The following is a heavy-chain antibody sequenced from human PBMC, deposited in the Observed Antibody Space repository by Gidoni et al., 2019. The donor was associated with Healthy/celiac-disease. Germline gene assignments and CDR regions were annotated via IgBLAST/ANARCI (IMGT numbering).Heavy chain of an antibody. Sequence: QVQLVESGGGVVQPGRSLRLSCAASGFTFSTYAMHWVRQAPGKGLEWVAVISNDGSNKYYADSVKGRFTISRDNSKNTLYLQMNSLRAEDTAVFYCVTGYCSGGNCYLQYIQHWGQGTLVTVSS. CDR3: VTGYCSGGNCYLQYIQH. D-gene: IGHD2-15*01. V-gene: IGHV3-30*01. CDR1: GFTFSTYA. CDR2: ISNDGSNK. J-gene: IGHJ1*01.